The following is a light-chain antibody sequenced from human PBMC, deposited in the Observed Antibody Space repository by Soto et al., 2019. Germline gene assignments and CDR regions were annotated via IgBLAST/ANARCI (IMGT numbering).Light chain of an antibody. CDR1: LTVTSNY. V-gene: IGKV3-20*01. CDR3: QQYDSWT. CDR2: DAS. J-gene: IGKJ1*01. Sequence: EIVLTHSPDTLSLSPGERATLSCRASLTVTSNYLAWYQQKAGQAPRLVIYDASTRATGIPDRFSASGSGTDFTLTISRLEPEDFAVYFCQQYDSWTFGQGTKVDIK.